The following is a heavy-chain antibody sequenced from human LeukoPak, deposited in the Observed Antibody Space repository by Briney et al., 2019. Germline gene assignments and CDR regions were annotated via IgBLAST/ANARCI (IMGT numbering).Heavy chain of an antibody. D-gene: IGHD3-16*01. CDR1: GFTFGTYC. J-gene: IGHJ4*02. V-gene: IGHV3-7*05. Sequence: PGGSLRLSCAAWGFTFGTYCMSWVRQAPGKGLEWVANIKEHGSEQYYVDSAKGRFTISRDNAKNSLYLQMNSLRAEDTAIYYCATYQGNYYGPFHYWGRDTLLTVSS. CDR2: IKEHGSEQ. CDR3: ATYQGNYYGPFHY.